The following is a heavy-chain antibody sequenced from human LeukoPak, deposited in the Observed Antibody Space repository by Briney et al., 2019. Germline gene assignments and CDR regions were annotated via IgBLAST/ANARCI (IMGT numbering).Heavy chain of an antibody. CDR2: IDPIDFHI. CDR1: GYSFTNYW. Sequence: GESLKISCQISGYSFTNYWINWVRQMPGKGLEWMGRIDPIDFHINYNPSFQGHVTISADKSISTAYLQWSSLKASDTAIYFCARLQCYYGSGTQYPDYWGQGTLVTVSS. CDR3: ARLQCYYGSGTQYPDY. V-gene: IGHV5-10-1*01. D-gene: IGHD3-10*01. J-gene: IGHJ4*02.